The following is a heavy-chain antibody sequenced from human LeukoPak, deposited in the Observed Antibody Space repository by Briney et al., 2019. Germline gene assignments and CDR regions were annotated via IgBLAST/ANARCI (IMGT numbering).Heavy chain of an antibody. CDR1: GYTFTSYY. Sequence: ASVKVSCKASGYTFTSYYMHWVRQAPGQGLEWMGWISAYNGNTNYAQKLQGRVTMTTDTSTSTAYMELRSLRSDDTAVYYCAREGAAMAPTEPMDVWGQGTTVTVSS. V-gene: IGHV1-18*04. J-gene: IGHJ6*02. D-gene: IGHD5-18*01. CDR3: AREGAAMAPTEPMDV. CDR2: ISAYNGNT.